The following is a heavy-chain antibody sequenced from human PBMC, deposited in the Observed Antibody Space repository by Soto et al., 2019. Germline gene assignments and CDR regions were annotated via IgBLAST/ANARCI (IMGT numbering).Heavy chain of an antibody. J-gene: IGHJ3*02. CDR1: GFTFSSYS. CDR2: ISSSSSYI. D-gene: IGHD2-21*02. CDR3: ARTPYCGGDCYPYDAFDI. Sequence: GGSLRLSCAASGFTFSSYSMNWVRQAPGKGLEWVSSISSSSSYIYYADSVKGRFTISRDNAKNSLYLQMNSLRAEDTAVYYCARTPYCGGDCYPYDAFDIWGQGTMVTVSS. V-gene: IGHV3-21*01.